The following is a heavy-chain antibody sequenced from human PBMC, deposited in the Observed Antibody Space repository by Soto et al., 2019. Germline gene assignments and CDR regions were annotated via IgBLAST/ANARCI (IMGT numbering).Heavy chain of an antibody. CDR3: ARELLVGYYDSSGYPSTWFDY. D-gene: IGHD3-22*01. V-gene: IGHV4-59*01. CDR2: IYYSGST. Sequence: SETLSLTCTVSGGSISSYYWSWIRQPPGKGLEWIGYIYYSGSTNYNPSLKSRVTISVDTSKNQFSLKLSSVTAADTAVYYCARELLVGYYDSSGYPSTWFDYWGQGTLVTVS. CDR1: GGSISSYY. J-gene: IGHJ4*02.